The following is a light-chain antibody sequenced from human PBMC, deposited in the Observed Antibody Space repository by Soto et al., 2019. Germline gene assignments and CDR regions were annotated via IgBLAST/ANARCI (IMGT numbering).Light chain of an antibody. CDR2: DVS. J-gene: IGLJ2*01. V-gene: IGLV2-14*01. CDR1: SSDVGGYNY. Sequence: QSVLTQPASVSGSPGQSITISCNGTSSDVGGYNYVSWYQQHPGKAPNLIIFDVSNRPSGVSNRFSGSKSGNSASLTISGLQAEDEADYYCSSYTGSNTPVVFGGGTKLTVL. CDR3: SSYTGSNTPVV.